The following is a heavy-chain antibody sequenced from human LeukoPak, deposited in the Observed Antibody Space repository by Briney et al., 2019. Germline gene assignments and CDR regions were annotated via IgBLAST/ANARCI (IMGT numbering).Heavy chain of an antibody. CDR2: IYSTGST. V-gene: IGHV4-61*02. CDR3: ARDWGRFGESP. CDR1: GDSISNGTYY. D-gene: IGHD3-10*01. Sequence: PSETLSLTCIVSGDSISNGTYYWNWIRQPAGKGLEWIGRIYSTGSTYYNPSLKSRVTISVDTSKNQFSLKLSSVTAADTAVYYCARDWGRFGESPWGQGTLVTVSS. J-gene: IGHJ4*02.